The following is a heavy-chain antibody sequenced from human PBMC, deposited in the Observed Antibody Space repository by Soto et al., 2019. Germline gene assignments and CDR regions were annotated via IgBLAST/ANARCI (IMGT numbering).Heavy chain of an antibody. CDR3: AREAAAGVNDAFDI. J-gene: IGHJ3*02. Sequence: QVQLQESGPGLVKPSQTLSLTCTVSGGSISSGGYYWSWIRQHPGKGLEWIGYIYYSGSTYYNPSLKSRVTISVDTSKNQFSLKLSSVTAADTAVYYCAREAAAGVNDAFDIWGQGTMVTVSS. D-gene: IGHD6-13*01. V-gene: IGHV4-31*03. CDR2: IYYSGST. CDR1: GGSISSGGYY.